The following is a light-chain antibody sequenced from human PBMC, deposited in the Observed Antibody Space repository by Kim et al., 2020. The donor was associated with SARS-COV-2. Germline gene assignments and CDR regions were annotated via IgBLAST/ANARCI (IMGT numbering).Light chain of an antibody. Sequence: GQSVTMSCSGTSIDIGGYDSVSWYQHHAGKAPKLMIYDVNKRPSGVPDRFSGSKSGNTASLTISGLQAEDEADYYCCSHAGSYTWVFGGGTQLTVL. J-gene: IGLJ3*02. CDR1: SIDIGGYDS. V-gene: IGLV2-11*01. CDR3: CSHAGSYTWV. CDR2: DVN.